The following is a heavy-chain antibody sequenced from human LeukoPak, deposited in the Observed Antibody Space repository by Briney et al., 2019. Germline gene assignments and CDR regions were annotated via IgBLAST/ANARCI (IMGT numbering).Heavy chain of an antibody. CDR3: ARDRRFEHYFDY. Sequence: PGGSLRLPCAASGFTFSSYGMHWVRQAPGKGLEWVAVIWYDGSNKYYADSVKGRFTISRDNSKNTLYLQMNSLRAEDTAVYYCARDRRFEHYFDYWGQGTLVTVSS. CDR2: IWYDGSNK. CDR1: GFTFSSYG. D-gene: IGHD3-9*01. V-gene: IGHV3-33*01. J-gene: IGHJ4*02.